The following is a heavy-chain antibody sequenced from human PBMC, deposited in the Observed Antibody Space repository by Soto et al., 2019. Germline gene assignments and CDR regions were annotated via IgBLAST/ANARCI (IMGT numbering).Heavy chain of an antibody. D-gene: IGHD3-22*01. CDR2: IYHSGST. CDR1: GGSISSGGYS. Sequence: SETLSLTCAVSGGSISSGGYSWSWIRQPPGKGLEWIGYIYHSGSTYYNPSLKSRVTLSVDTSQSQFSLKLNSVTAADTAVYYCTTEAYDNSGSLAFDIWGPGTLVT. CDR3: TTEAYDNSGSLAFDI. J-gene: IGHJ3*02. V-gene: IGHV4-30-2*01.